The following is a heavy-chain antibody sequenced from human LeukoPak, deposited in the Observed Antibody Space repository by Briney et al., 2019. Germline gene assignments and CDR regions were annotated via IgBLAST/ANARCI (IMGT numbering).Heavy chain of an antibody. CDR2: IDSDGSST. Sequence: PGGSLRLSCAASGFTFSNYLMHWVRQAPGKGLVWVSRIDSDGSSTTYADSVKGRFTVSRDNAKNTLYLQMNSLRAEDTAVYYCAKGYSSGWYSDDAFDIWGQGTMVTVSS. V-gene: IGHV3-74*01. CDR3: AKGYSSGWYSDDAFDI. CDR1: GFTFSNYL. D-gene: IGHD6-19*01. J-gene: IGHJ3*02.